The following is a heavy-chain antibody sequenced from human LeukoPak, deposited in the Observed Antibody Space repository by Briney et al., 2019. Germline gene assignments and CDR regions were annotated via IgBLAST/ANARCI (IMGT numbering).Heavy chain of an antibody. J-gene: IGHJ4*02. Sequence: GGSLRLSCEASGFFFSDYSMNWVRQAPGEGQEWISYIRGSSTDKTYADSVKGRFNIYRDDAKNSLFLQMGSLRAEDTAVYYCVRDHYWAFDYWGQGILVTVSS. D-gene: IGHD2-8*02. V-gene: IGHV3-48*01. CDR2: IRGSSTDK. CDR1: GFFFSDYS. CDR3: VRDHYWAFDY.